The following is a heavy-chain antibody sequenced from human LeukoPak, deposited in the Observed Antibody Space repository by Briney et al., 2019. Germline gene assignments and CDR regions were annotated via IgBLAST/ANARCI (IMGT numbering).Heavy chain of an antibody. Sequence: SETLSLTCTVSGGSISSYYWSWIRQPPGKGLEWIGSIYYSGSTYYNPSLKSRVTISVDTSKNQFSLKLSSVTAADTAVYYCARDRAGLGSDYWGQGTLVTVSS. J-gene: IGHJ4*02. CDR2: IYYSGST. D-gene: IGHD5-24*01. V-gene: IGHV4-59*05. CDR1: GGSISSYY. CDR3: ARDRAGLGSDY.